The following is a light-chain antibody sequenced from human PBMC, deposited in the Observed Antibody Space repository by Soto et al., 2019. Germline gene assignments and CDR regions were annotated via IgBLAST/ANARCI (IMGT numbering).Light chain of an antibody. Sequence: QPVLTQSPSASASRGASVKLTCTLSGGHSSYAIAWHQQQPEKGPRYLMKLNSDGSHSKGDGIPDRFSGSSSGAERYLTISSLQSEDEADYYCQTWGTGIQVFGTGTKLTVL. J-gene: IGLJ1*01. CDR1: GGHSSYA. CDR3: QTWGTGIQV. CDR2: LNSDGSH. V-gene: IGLV4-69*01.